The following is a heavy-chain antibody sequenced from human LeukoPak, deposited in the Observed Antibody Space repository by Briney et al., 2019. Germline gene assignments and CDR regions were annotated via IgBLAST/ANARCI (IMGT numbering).Heavy chain of an antibody. CDR3: ARGLDGSGSYYKGDY. J-gene: IGHJ4*02. V-gene: IGHV3-7*05. D-gene: IGHD3-10*01. CDR1: GLTFSSSW. CDR2: IKPDGSEK. Sequence: GGSLRLSCAASGLTFSSSWMTWVRQAPGKGLEWVANIKPDGSEKFYVDSVKGRFTISRDNAKNSLYLQMNSLRVEDTAVYYCARGLDGSGSYYKGDYWGQGTLVTVSS.